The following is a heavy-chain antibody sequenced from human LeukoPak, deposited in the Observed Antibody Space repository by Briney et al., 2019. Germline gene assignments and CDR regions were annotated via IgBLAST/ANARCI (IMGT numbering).Heavy chain of an antibody. Sequence: PSETLSLTCAVSGGSISSNNWWGWVRQPPGKGLEWIGEIYHSGSPNYNPSLKSRVTISVDKSRNHFSLNLSSVTAADTAVYYCASIHYDSSGYYYVDYWGQGTLVTVSS. V-gene: IGHV4-4*02. J-gene: IGHJ4*02. CDR2: IYHSGSP. D-gene: IGHD3-22*01. CDR1: GGSISSNNW. CDR3: ASIHYDSSGYYYVDY.